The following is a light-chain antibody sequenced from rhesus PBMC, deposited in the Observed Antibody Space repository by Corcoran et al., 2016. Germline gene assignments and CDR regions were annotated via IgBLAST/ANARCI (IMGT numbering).Light chain of an antibody. J-gene: IGKJ3*01. Sequence: EIVMTQSPATLSLSPGERATLSCRASQSVRRYVAWYQQKPGQAPRLLIYVTSTRATGIPDRFSGSGSGTDFTLIISSLEPEDVGVYYCQQYNNWIFTFGPGTNLDIK. CDR1: QSVRRY. CDR3: QQYNNWIFT. V-gene: IGKV3S9*01. CDR2: VTS.